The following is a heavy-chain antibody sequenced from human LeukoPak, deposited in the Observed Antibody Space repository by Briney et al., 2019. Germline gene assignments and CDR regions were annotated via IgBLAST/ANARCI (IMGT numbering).Heavy chain of an antibody. D-gene: IGHD3-10*01. V-gene: IGHV4-34*01. CDR3: ARGSLWFGEA. J-gene: IGHJ5*02. CDR2: INHSGST. CDR1: GGSFSGYY. Sequence: SETLSLTCAVYGGSFSGYYWSWIRQAPGKGLEWVGEINHSGSTNYNPSLKSRVTISVDTSKNQFSLKLSSVTAADTAVYYCARGSLWFGEAWGQGTLVTVSS.